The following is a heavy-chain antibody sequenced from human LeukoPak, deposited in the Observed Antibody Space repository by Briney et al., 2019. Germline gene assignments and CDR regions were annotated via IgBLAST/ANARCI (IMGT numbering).Heavy chain of an antibody. V-gene: IGHV3-30*18. CDR1: GFTFSSYG. Sequence: PGRSLRLSCAAPGFTFSSYGMHWVRQAPGKGLEWVAVISYDGSNKYYADSVKGRFTISRDNSKNTLYLQMNSLRAEDTAMYYCAKEDIVVVPAALLGAFDIWGQGTMVTVSS. CDR2: ISYDGSNK. J-gene: IGHJ3*02. D-gene: IGHD2-2*01. CDR3: AKEDIVVVPAALLGAFDI.